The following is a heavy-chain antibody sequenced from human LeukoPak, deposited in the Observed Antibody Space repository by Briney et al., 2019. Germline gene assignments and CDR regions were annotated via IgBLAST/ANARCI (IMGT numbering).Heavy chain of an antibody. D-gene: IGHD3-9*01. V-gene: IGHV3-7*03. CDR3: ARVCHKTVLRYFDWLERGMDV. CDR2: IKQDGSEK. Sequence: GGSLRLSCAASGFTFSSYWMSWVRQAPGKGLEWVANIKQDGSEKYYVDSVKGRFTISRDNAKNSLYLQMNSLRAEDTAVYYCARVCHKTVLRYFDWLERGMDVWGQGTTVTVSS. J-gene: IGHJ6*02. CDR1: GFTFSSYW.